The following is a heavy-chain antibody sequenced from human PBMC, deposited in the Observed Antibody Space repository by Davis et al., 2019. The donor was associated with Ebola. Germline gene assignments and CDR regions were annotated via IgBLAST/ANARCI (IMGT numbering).Heavy chain of an antibody. J-gene: IGHJ4*02. Sequence: GESLKISCAASRFTFSSYAMHWVRQAPGKGLEWVAVISYDGSNKYYADSVKGRFNISRDNSKNTLSLQMDSLRAEDTAVYYCARSIGTYLGGADYWGQGTLVTVSS. CDR1: RFTFSSYA. D-gene: IGHD1-26*01. V-gene: IGHV3-30-3*01. CDR3: ARSIGTYLGGADY. CDR2: ISYDGSNK.